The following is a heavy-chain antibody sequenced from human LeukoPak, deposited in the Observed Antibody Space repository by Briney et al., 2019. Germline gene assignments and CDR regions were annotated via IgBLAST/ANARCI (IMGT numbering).Heavy chain of an antibody. J-gene: IGHJ6*02. V-gene: IGHV1-2*04. CDR2: INPNSGGT. CDR3: ARAPQIVVAGTRGKEWYYYYGMDV. CDR1: GYTFTGYY. D-gene: IGHD6-19*01. Sequence: ASVKVSCKASGYTFTGYYMHWVRQAPGQGLEWMGWINPNSGGTNYAQKFQGWVTMTRDTSISTAYMELSRLRSDDTAVYYCARAPQIVVAGTRGKEWYYYYGMDVWGQGTTVTVSS.